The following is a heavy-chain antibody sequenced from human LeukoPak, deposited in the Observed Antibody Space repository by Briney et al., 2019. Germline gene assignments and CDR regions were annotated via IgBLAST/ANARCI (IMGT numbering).Heavy chain of an antibody. CDR2: ISYSGNI. CDR1: GASISDYS. V-gene: IGHV4-59*01. CDR3: ARVRSNDWYFDL. Sequence: SETLSLTCTVSGASISDYSWSWIRQPPGKGLEWIGSISYSGNINYNPSLESRVSISVDASKKHFSLMVSSVTAADTAVYYCARVRSNDWYFDLWGRGTLVAVSS. J-gene: IGHJ2*01.